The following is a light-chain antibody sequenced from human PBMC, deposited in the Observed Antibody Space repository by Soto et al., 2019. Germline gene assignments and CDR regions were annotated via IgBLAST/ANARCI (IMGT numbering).Light chain of an antibody. CDR3: AAWDDSLNGVV. Sequence: QSVLTQLPSASGTPGQRVTISCSGSSSNIGSNSINWYQQFPGTAPKLLIYNNNQRPSGVPDRFSGSKFGTSVSLAISGLQSEDEADYYCAAWDDSLNGVVFGGGTKLTVL. CDR2: NNN. CDR1: SSNIGSNS. V-gene: IGLV1-44*01. J-gene: IGLJ2*01.